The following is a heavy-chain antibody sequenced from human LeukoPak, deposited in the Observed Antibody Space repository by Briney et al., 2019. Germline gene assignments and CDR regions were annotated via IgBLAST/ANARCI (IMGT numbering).Heavy chain of an antibody. CDR2: IKQDGSEK. J-gene: IGHJ4*02. Sequence: GGSLRLSCAASGFTFSSYWMSWVRQAPGKGLEWVANIKQDGSEKYYVDSVTGRFTISRDNAKNSLYLQMNSLRAEDTAVYYCARARKTKQTNSNYDYWGQGTLVTVSS. D-gene: IGHD4-11*01. CDR1: GFTFSSYW. CDR3: ARARKTKQTNSNYDY. V-gene: IGHV3-7*01.